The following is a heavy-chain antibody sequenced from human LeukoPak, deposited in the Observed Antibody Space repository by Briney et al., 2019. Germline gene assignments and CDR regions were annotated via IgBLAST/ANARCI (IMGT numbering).Heavy chain of an antibody. CDR1: GFTFSNYA. CDR3: ARVAGYASIAVAVLDY. V-gene: IGHV3-23*01. J-gene: IGHJ4*02. Sequence: PEGSLRLSCAAAGFTFSNYAMSWVRQAPGKGLEWVSGISGSDGSTYYADSVKGRFTISRDNAKNSLYLQMNSLRAEDTAVYYCARVAGYASIAVAVLDYWGQGTLVTVSS. CDR2: ISGSDGST. D-gene: IGHD6-19*01.